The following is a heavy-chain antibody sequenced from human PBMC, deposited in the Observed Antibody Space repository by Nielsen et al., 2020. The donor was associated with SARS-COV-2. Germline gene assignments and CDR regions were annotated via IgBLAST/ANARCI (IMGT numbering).Heavy chain of an antibody. CDR3: AKALAPTFGYGMDV. V-gene: IGHV3-30-3*01. J-gene: IGHJ6*02. D-gene: IGHD2/OR15-2a*01. Sequence: GESLKISCAASGFTFSSYAMSWVRQAPGKGLEWVAVISYDGSNKYYADSVKGRFTISRDNSKNTLYLQMNSLRAEDTAVYYCAKALAPTFGYGMDVWGQGTTVTVSS. CDR2: ISYDGSNK. CDR1: GFTFSSYA.